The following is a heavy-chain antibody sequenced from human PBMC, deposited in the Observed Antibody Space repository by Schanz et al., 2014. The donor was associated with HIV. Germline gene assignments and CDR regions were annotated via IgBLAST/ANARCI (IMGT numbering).Heavy chain of an antibody. D-gene: IGHD3-22*01. CDR2: ISYDGTNK. CDR1: AFNFDSYG. V-gene: IGHV3-30*18. Sequence: QVQLVESGGGVVQPGRSLRLSCVASAFNFDSYGMHWVRQAPGKGLEWVAVISYDGTNKKFADSVKGRFTISRDNSKNTLYLQMTTLRIDDTAVYYCAKPEYDSRGNSQSHFDYWGQGTLVTVSS. J-gene: IGHJ4*02. CDR3: AKPEYDSRGNSQSHFDY.